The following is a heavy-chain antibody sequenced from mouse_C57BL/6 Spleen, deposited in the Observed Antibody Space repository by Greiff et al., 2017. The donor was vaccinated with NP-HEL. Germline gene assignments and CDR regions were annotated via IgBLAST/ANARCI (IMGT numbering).Heavy chain of an antibody. CDR2: INPSNGGT. D-gene: IGHD3-2*02. CDR3: ARGGAAQAPFAY. J-gene: IGHJ3*01. V-gene: IGHV1-53*01. CDR1: GYTFTSYW. Sequence: QVQLKESGTELVKPGASVKLSCKASGYTFTSYWMHWVKQRPGQGLEWIGNINPSNGGTNYNEKFKSKATLTVDKSSSTAYMQLSSLTSEDSAVYYCARGGAAQAPFAYWGQGTLVTVSA.